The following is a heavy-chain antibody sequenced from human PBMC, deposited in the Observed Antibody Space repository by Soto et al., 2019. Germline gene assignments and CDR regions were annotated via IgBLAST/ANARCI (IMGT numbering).Heavy chain of an antibody. CDR2: ISYDGSKK. V-gene: IGHV3-30*18. J-gene: IGHJ4*02. CDR1: GFTFSSYG. D-gene: IGHD3-10*01. Sequence: QVQLVESGGGVVQPGRSLRLSCAASGFTFSSYGMHWVRQAPGKGLEWVAVISYDGSKKYYADSVKGRFTISRDNSKNTLYLQMNSLRAEDTAVYYCAKVRWFVELQDFFDYCGQGTLVTVSS. CDR3: AKVRWFVELQDFFDY.